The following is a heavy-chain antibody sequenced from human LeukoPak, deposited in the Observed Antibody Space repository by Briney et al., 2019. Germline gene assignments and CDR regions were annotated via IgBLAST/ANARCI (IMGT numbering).Heavy chain of an antibody. J-gene: IGHJ5*02. D-gene: IGHD1-1*01. Sequence: GGSAKVSCKASGYTLTSSYMHWVRQAPGQGLEWMGIINPSGGSTSYAQKFQGGVTMTRDTTPSTVCMELSSLRSEDRAVYYCARGKPPVGTTGTMTGSWFDPWGQGTLVTVSS. V-gene: IGHV1-46*01. CDR3: ARGKPPVGTTGTMTGSWFDP. CDR2: INPSGGST. CDR1: GYTLTSSY.